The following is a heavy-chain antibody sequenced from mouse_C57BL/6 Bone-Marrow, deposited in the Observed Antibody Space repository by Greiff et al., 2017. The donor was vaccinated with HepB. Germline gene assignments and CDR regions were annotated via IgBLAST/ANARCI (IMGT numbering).Heavy chain of an antibody. CDR1: GYTFTSYW. Sequence: QVQLQQSGAELARPGASVKLSCKASGYTFTSYWMHWVKQRPGQGLEWIGRIHPSDSDTNYNQKFKGKATLTVDKSSSTAYMQLSSLTSEDSAVYYCAISYPIYDGYDYWGQGTTLTVSS. J-gene: IGHJ2*01. D-gene: IGHD2-3*01. CDR2: IHPSDSDT. CDR3: AISYPIYDGYDY. V-gene: IGHV1-74*01.